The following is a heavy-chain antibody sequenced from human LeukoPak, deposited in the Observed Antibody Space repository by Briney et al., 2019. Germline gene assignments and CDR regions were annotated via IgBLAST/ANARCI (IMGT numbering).Heavy chain of an antibody. D-gene: IGHD2-21*01. V-gene: IGHV1-69*05. CDR1: GGTFSSYA. CDR3: ARSTGGDDAFDI. J-gene: IGHJ3*02. CDR2: IIPIFGTA. Sequence: EASVKVSCKASGGTFSSYAISWVRQAPGQGLEWMGGIIPIFGTANYAQKFQGRVTITTDESTSTAYMELSSLRSEDTAVYYCARSTGGDDAFDIWGQGTMVTVSS.